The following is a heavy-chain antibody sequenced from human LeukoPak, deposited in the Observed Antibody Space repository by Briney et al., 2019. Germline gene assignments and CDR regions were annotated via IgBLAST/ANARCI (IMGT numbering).Heavy chain of an antibody. V-gene: IGHV3-66*01. J-gene: IGHJ4*02. CDR1: GFTVSSNY. D-gene: IGHD6-13*01. CDR3: ARGSGRAVAGTGY. CDR2: IYHGGSK. Sequence: TGGYLSLSCAASGFTVSSNYRSRVRQAPGKGLEGVSVIYHGGSKYYGNAVKGGFTISRDNSKNTLYLQMNSLRAEDTAVYYCARGSGRAVAGTGYWGQGTLVTVSS.